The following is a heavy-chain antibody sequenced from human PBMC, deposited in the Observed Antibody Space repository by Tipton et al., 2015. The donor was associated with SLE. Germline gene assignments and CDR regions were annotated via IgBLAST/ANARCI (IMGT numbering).Heavy chain of an antibody. D-gene: IGHD3-22*01. CDR3: ARHSRNADYMDV. V-gene: IGHV3-33*01. CDR1: GFTFSTHG. Sequence: SLRLSCAASGFTFSTHGIHWVRQAPGKGLEWVAVISYDLSGKLYADSVKGRFTISRDNSKNTFYLQMNSLRAEDSAVYYCARHSRNADYMDVWGKGTTVTVSS. J-gene: IGHJ6*03. CDR2: ISYDLSGK.